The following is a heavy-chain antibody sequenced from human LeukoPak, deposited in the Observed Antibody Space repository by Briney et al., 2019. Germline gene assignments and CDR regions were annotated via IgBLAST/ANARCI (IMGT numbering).Heavy chain of an antibody. Sequence: GGSLRLSCAASGFTFSSYGMHWVRQAPGKGLEWVAVISYDGSNKYYADSVKGRFTISRDNSKNTLYLQMNSLRAEDTAVYYCAKVGEEYYDYVWGSPNAFDIWGQGTMVTVSS. CDR2: ISYDGSNK. V-gene: IGHV3-30*18. CDR1: GFTFSSYG. J-gene: IGHJ3*02. D-gene: IGHD3-16*01. CDR3: AKVGEEYYDYVWGSPNAFDI.